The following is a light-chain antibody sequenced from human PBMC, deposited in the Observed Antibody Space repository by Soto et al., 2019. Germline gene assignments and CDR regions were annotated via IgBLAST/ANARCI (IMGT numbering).Light chain of an antibody. CDR2: LAS. CDR3: LHHNGYPPV. Sequence: DIQMTQSPSSLSASVGDTVTITCRASQHITNDCAWYQQKAGRAPKCLILLASRLQNVVPSRFSGSGSGTEFTLTISSLQPEDFATYYCLHHNGYPPVFGQGTKVEIK. J-gene: IGKJ2*01. V-gene: IGKV1-17*01. CDR1: QHITND.